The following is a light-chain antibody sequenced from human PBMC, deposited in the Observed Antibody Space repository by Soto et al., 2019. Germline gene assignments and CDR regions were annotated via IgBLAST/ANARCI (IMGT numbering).Light chain of an antibody. CDR3: QQRSNWPST. CDR2: DAS. J-gene: IGKJ4*01. V-gene: IGKV3-11*01. Sequence: EIVLTQSPATLSFSPGERATLSCMASQSVSCYLSLYQQKPGHAHRLLMYDASNMATGIPARFSGSGSGTDFTLTISSLEPEDFAVYYCQQRSNWPSTFGGGTKVEIK. CDR1: QSVSCY.